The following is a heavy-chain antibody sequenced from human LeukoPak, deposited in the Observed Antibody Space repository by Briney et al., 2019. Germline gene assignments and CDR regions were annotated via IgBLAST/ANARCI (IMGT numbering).Heavy chain of an antibody. CDR3: ARGGLPSAIDWFDP. D-gene: IGHD2-2*02. CDR2: ISTRSEYI. V-gene: IGHV3-21*01. Sequence: GGSLRLSCAASGFTFRTYSMNWVRQTPGKGLEGVSSISTRSEYIYHADSVKGRFTISRDNAKNSLYLQMTSLRAEDTAVYYCARGGLPSAIDWFDPWGQGTLVTVSS. J-gene: IGHJ5*02. CDR1: GFTFRTYS.